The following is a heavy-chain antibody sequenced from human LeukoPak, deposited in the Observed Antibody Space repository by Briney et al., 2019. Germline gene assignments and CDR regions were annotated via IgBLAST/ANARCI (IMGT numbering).Heavy chain of an antibody. CDR1: GYTFTSYD. CDR3: AREVMVRGVRPPFRY. J-gene: IGHJ4*02. D-gene: IGHD3-10*01. V-gene: IGHV1-8*01. Sequence: GASVKVSCKASGYTFTSYDINWVRQATGQGLEWMGWMNPNSGNTGYAQKFQGRVTMTRNTSISTAYMELSSLRAEDTAVYYCAREVMVRGVRPPFRYWGQGTLVTVSS. CDR2: MNPNSGNT.